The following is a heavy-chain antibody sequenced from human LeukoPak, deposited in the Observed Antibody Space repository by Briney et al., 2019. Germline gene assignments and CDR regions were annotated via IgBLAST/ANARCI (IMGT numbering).Heavy chain of an antibody. Sequence: GGSLRLSCETSGFSFGTYWMSWVRQPPGKGLEWVANIRQDGSEKYYVDSVKGRFTISRDIAKQSVFLQMNSLRVEDTAVYYCAKYRGDFWSGHYYYHMDVWGKGPRSPSP. CDR3: AKYRGDFWSGHYYYHMDV. CDR1: GFSFGTYW. D-gene: IGHD3-3*01. V-gene: IGHV3-7*03. CDR2: IRQDGSEK. J-gene: IGHJ6*03.